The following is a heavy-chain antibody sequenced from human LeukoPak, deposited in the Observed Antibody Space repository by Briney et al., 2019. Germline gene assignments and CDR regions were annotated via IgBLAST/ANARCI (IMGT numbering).Heavy chain of an antibody. Sequence: ASVKVSCKASGYTFSSYGISWLRQAPGHGLEWMGWISAYNGNTNYAQKFQGRVTMTTDTSTSTLYMEVRSLRSDDTAVYYCARDHGHKSVDYWGQGTLVTVSS. J-gene: IGHJ4*02. D-gene: IGHD2-21*01. CDR1: GYTFSSYG. CDR2: ISAYNGNT. V-gene: IGHV1-18*01. CDR3: ARDHGHKSVDY.